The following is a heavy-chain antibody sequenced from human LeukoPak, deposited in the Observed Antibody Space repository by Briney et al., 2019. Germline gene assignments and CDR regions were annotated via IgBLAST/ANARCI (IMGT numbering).Heavy chain of an antibody. D-gene: IGHD3-22*01. V-gene: IGHV1-2*02. CDR1: GYTFTGYY. Sequence: ASVKVSCKASGYTFTGYYMHWVRQAPGQGLEWMGWINPNSGGTNYAQKFQGRVTMTRDTSISTAYMELSRLRSDDTAVYYCARGPRVETYYCDSSGYSFDPWGQGTLVTVSS. CDR2: INPNSGGT. J-gene: IGHJ5*02. CDR3: ARGPRVETYYCDSSGYSFDP.